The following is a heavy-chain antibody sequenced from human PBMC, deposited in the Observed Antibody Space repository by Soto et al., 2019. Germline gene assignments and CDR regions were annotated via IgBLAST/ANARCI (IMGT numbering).Heavy chain of an antibody. Sequence: GESLKISCKGSGYSFPSQWIGWVRQTPGKGLEWMGSIYPADSDTRYSPSFQGQVIISANKSIRTAYLEWSSLKASDSAMYYWVRIPHRTTIYYDHSYGMDVWGQGTTVTVSS. CDR1: GYSFPSQW. CDR2: IYPADSDT. CDR3: VRIPHRTTIYYDHSYGMDV. D-gene: IGHD2-21*01. V-gene: IGHV5-51*01. J-gene: IGHJ6*02.